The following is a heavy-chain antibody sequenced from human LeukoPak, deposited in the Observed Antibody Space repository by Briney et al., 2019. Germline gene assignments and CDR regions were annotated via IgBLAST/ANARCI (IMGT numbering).Heavy chain of an antibody. J-gene: IGHJ6*02. D-gene: IGHD3-22*01. Sequence: SEALSLTCAGYGGSFSGYYWTWIRQPPGKGLEWIGEINHNGSTNYNPSLKSRLTISVDTSKNQFSLKLSSVTAADTAVYYCARGSGNYSSGYYYYNGMDVWGQGTTVTVSS. V-gene: IGHV4-34*01. CDR1: GGSFSGYY. CDR3: ARGSGNYSSGYYYYNGMDV. CDR2: INHNGST.